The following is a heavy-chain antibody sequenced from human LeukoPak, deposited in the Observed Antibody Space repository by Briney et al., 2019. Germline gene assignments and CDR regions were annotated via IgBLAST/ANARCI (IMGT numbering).Heavy chain of an antibody. D-gene: IGHD3-16*02. Sequence: RASVKVSCKASGGTFSSYAISWVRQAPGQGLEWMGCINPNSGGTKYAQKFQGGVTLTRDTSISTAYMELSRLRSDDTAVYYCARGETVYGGAIVYWGQGTLVTVSS. CDR1: GGTFSSYA. CDR2: INPNSGGT. V-gene: IGHV1-2*02. CDR3: ARGETVYGGAIVY. J-gene: IGHJ4*02.